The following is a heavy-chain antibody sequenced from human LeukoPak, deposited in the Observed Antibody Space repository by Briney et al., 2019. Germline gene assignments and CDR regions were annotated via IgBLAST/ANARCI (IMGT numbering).Heavy chain of an antibody. D-gene: IGHD3-10*01. Sequence: SETLSLTCTVSGGSISSYYWNWIRQPAGKGLEWIGRIYKSGSTNYNPSLKSRGTMSVDTSKNQFSLKLSSVTAADTAVYYCAGEDYYGSGTYPKNFDYWGQGTLVTVSS. CDR1: GGSISSYY. J-gene: IGHJ4*02. V-gene: IGHV4-4*07. CDR3: AGEDYYGSGTYPKNFDY. CDR2: IYKSGST.